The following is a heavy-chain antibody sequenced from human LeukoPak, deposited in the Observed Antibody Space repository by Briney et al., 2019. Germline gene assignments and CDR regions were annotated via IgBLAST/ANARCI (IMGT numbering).Heavy chain of an antibody. CDR2: IWYDGSNK. J-gene: IGHJ4*02. V-gene: IGHV3-33*01. CDR3: ARTNYFDY. CDR1: GFTFSSYG. Sequence: PGGSLRLSCAASGFTFSSYGMLWVRQAPGKGLEGVAVIWYDGSNKYYADSVKGRFTICRDNSKNTLYLQMNSLRAEDTAVYYCARTNYFDYWGQGTLVTVSS.